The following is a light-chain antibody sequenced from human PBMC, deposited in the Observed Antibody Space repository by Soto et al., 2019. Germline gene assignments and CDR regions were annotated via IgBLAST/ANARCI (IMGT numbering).Light chain of an antibody. CDR3: QQYNNWPPFT. Sequence: EIVMTQSPATLSVSPGERATLSCRASQSVSSNLAWYQQKPGQAPRLLIYGASIRATGIPARFSGSGSGTEFTLTISRLQSVDFAVYYCQQYNNWPPFTFGPGTKVDIK. J-gene: IGKJ3*01. CDR2: GAS. V-gene: IGKV3D-15*01. CDR1: QSVSSN.